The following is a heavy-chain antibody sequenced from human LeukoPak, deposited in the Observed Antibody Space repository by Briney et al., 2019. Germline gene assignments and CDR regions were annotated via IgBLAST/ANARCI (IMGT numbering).Heavy chain of an antibody. D-gene: IGHD6-13*01. CDR1: GGSISSSSYY. CDR2: IYYSGST. V-gene: IGHV4-39*01. Sequence: SETLSLTCTVSGGSISSSSYYWGWIRQPPGKGLEWIGSIYYSGSTCYNPSLKSRVTISVDTSKNQFSLKLSSVTAADTAVYYCARTRRWPNFDYWGQGTLVTVSS. J-gene: IGHJ4*02. CDR3: ARTRRWPNFDY.